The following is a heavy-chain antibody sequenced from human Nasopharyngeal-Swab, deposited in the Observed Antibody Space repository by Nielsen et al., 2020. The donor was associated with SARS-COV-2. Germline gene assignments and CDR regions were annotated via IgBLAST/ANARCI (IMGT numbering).Heavy chain of an antibody. J-gene: IGHJ6*01. CDR1: GGSISGYF. CDR3: ARSGTTKYGLDV. V-gene: IGHV4-4*07. Sequence: SETLSLTCGVSGGSISGYFLSWIRQPAGEGLEWIGRVYTSGSTNYNPSLKSRVTISIGMSKNQFSLELRSVTAADTAFYYCARSGTTKYGLDVWGQGTTVIVSS. CDR2: VYTSGST. D-gene: IGHD1-1*01.